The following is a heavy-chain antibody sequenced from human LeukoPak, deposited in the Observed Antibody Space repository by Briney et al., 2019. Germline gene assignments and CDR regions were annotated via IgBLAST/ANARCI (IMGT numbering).Heavy chain of an antibody. J-gene: IGHJ4*02. CDR1: GFTVSSNY. V-gene: IGHV3-53*01. Sequence: GGSLRLSCAASGFTVSSNYMSWVRQAPGKGLEWVSVIYSGGSTYYADSVKGRFTISRDNAKNSLYLQMNSLRAEDTAVYYCAREASHHYDFWSGYPDHWGQGTLATVSS. D-gene: IGHD3-3*01. CDR2: IYSGGST. CDR3: AREASHHYDFWSGYPDH.